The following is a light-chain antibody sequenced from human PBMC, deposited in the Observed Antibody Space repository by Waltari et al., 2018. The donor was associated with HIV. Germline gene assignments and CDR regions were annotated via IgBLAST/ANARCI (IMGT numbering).Light chain of an antibody. CDR1: GSNIGAGFD. Sequence: QSVLTQPPSVSGAPGQRVTISCAGSGSNIGAGFDVHWYQQIPGTVPKLLIYDNTNRPSGFPARFSGAKSVTSASLAITGLQAEDEATYYCLSYDRSRRFVFGSGNKVSVL. CDR2: DNT. V-gene: IGLV1-40*01. CDR3: LSYDRSRRFV. J-gene: IGLJ1*01.